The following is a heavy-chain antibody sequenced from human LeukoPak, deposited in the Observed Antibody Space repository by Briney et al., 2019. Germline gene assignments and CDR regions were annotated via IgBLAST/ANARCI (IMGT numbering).Heavy chain of an antibody. D-gene: IGHD4-23*01. V-gene: IGHV4-39*01. Sequence: SETLSLTCTVSGGSISSGSHHWGWFRQSPGKWLEWIGSIYYSRTTYYNPSLNSRVTISVVTSKNQFSLQLNSVTAADTAVYYCVRHDGRSGGTMGALDSWGQGSLVTVPS. CDR1: GGSISSGSHH. J-gene: IGHJ4*02. CDR2: IYYSRTT. CDR3: VRHDGRSGGTMGALDS.